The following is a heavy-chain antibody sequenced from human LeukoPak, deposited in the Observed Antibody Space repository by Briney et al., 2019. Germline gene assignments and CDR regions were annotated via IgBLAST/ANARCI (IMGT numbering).Heavy chain of an antibody. D-gene: IGHD3-3*01. Sequence: GGSLRLSCAASGFTFSSYAMHWVRQAPGKGLEWVAVISYDGSNKYYADSVKGRFTISRDNSKNTLYLQMNSLRAEDTAVYYCARDLGRVTIFGVVIGTWCMDVWGKGTTVTVSS. V-gene: IGHV3-30-3*01. CDR1: GFTFSSYA. CDR3: ARDLGRVTIFGVVIGTWCMDV. CDR2: ISYDGSNK. J-gene: IGHJ6*03.